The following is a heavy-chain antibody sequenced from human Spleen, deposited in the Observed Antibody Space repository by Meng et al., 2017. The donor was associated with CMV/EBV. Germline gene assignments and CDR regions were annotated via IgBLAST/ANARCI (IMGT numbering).Heavy chain of an antibody. D-gene: IGHD5-24*01. CDR2: IYPDDSDV. Sequence: KVSCKGSGYSFTSYWIGWVRQMPGKGLEWMGIIYPDDSDVRYGPSFQGQVTISVDKSITTAYLQWSSLKASDTATYYCARHMGEMAPDYWGQGTLVTVSS. CDR3: ARHMGEMAPDY. V-gene: IGHV5-51*01. CDR1: GYSFTSYW. J-gene: IGHJ4*02.